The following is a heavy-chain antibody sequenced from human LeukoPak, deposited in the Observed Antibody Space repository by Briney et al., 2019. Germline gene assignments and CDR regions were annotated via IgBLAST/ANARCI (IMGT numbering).Heavy chain of an antibody. J-gene: IGHJ4*02. CDR3: AAADCSSTSCYYFDY. CDR1: GFTFTSSA. CDR2: IVVGSGNT. V-gene: IGHV1-58*01. D-gene: IGHD2-2*01. Sequence: EASVKVSCKASGFTFTSSAVQWVRQARGQRLEWIGWIVVGSGNTNYAQKFQERVTITRDMSTSTAYMELSSLRSEDTAVCYCAAADCSSTSCYYFDYWGQGTLVTVSS.